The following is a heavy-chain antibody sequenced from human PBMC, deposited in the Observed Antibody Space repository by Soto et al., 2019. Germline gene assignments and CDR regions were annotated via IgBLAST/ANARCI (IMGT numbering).Heavy chain of an antibody. D-gene: IGHD3-10*01. J-gene: IGHJ5*02. CDR2: INHSGST. CDR3: ARGLDYYGSGSSHGGIWFDP. Sequence: SETLSLTCAVYGGSFSGYYWSWIRQPPGKGLEWIGEINHSGSTNYNPSLKSRVTISVDTSKNQFSLKLSSVTAADTAVYYCARGLDYYGSGSSHGGIWFDPWGQGTLVTVSS. V-gene: IGHV4-34*01. CDR1: GGSFSGYY.